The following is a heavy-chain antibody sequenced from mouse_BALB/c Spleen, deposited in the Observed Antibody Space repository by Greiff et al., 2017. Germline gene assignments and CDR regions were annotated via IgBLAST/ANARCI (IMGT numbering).Heavy chain of an antibody. J-gene: IGHJ1*01. CDR3: ARGSSFDV. CDR1: GYTFTDYA. V-gene: IGHV1S137*01. CDR2: ISTYYGDA. D-gene: IGHD1-1*01. Sequence: VKLMESGAELVRPGVSVKISCKGSGYTFTDYAMHWVKQSHAKSLEWIGVISTYYGDASYNQKFKGKATMTVDKSSSTAYMELARLTSEDSAIYYCARGSSFDVWGAGTTVTVSS.